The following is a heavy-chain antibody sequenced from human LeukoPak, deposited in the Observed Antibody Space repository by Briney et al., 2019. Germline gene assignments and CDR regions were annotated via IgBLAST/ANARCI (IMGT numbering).Heavy chain of an antibody. CDR1: GFMFSTYE. Sequence: GGSLRLSCAASGFMFSTYEMNWVRQAPGKGLEWLSYISYNGRSIYYADSVKGRFTISRDNSKNTLYLQVNSLRAEDTAVYYCAKESLSTIFGVVIPSEFDYWGQGTLVTVSS. CDR2: ISYNGRSI. D-gene: IGHD3-3*01. CDR3: AKESLSTIFGVVIPSEFDY. V-gene: IGHV3-48*03. J-gene: IGHJ4*02.